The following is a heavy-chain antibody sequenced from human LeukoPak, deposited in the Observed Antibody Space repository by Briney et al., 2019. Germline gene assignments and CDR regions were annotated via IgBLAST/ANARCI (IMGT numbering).Heavy chain of an antibody. CDR3: ARAEYYDFWSGYYPYYFDY. J-gene: IGHJ4*02. CDR2: IYSGGST. CDR1: GFTVSSNY. D-gene: IGHD3-3*01. Sequence: GGSLRLSCAASGFTVSSNYMSWVRQAPGKGLEWVSVIYSGGSTYYADSVRGRFTISRDNSKNTLYLQMNSLRAEDTAVYYCARAEYYDFWSGYYPYYFDYWGQGTLVTVSS. V-gene: IGHV3-66*02.